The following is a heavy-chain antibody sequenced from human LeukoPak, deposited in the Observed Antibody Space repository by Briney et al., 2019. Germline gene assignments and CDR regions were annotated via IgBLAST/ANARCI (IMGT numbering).Heavy chain of an antibody. V-gene: IGHV1-8*03. CDR1: GYTSTSYD. D-gene: IGHD6-19*01. J-gene: IGHJ5*02. CDR3: ARAGVDSSGWENWFDP. Sequence: GASVKVSCKASGYTSTSYDINWVRQATGQGLEWMGWMNPNSGNTGYAQKFQGRVTITRNTSISTAYMELSSLRSEDTAVYYCARAGVDSSGWENWFDPWGQGTLVTVSS. CDR2: MNPNSGNT.